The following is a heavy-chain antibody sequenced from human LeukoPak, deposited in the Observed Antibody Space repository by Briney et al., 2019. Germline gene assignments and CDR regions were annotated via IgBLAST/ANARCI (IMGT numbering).Heavy chain of an antibody. CDR1: GFTFSSYA. Sequence: GGYLRLSCAASGFTFSSYAVSWVRQAPGRGPECISSISGSGETTYYADSVKGRFTSSRDNSKKTVYLQLSSLRAEDTAVYYCAKAMSSTTWGIFDYWGQGTLVTVSS. D-gene: IGHD2-2*01. CDR2: ISGSGETT. J-gene: IGHJ4*02. V-gene: IGHV3-23*01. CDR3: AKAMSSTTWGIFDY.